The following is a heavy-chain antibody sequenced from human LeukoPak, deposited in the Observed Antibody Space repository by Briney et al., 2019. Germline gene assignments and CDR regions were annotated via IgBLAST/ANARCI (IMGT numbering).Heavy chain of an antibody. V-gene: IGHV3-30*03. J-gene: IGHJ6*02. Sequence: PGGSLRLSCAASGFTFSSYGMHWVRQAPGKGLEWVAVISYDGSNKYYADSVKGRFTISRDNSKNTLYLQMNSLRAEDTAVYYCATEGIVTTLGRPFYSMDVWGQGTTVTVSS. CDR3: ATEGIVTTLGRPFYSMDV. CDR2: ISYDGSNK. CDR1: GFTFSSYG. D-gene: IGHD5-12*01.